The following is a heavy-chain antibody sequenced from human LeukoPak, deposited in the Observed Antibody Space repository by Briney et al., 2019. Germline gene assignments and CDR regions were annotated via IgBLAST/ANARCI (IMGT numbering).Heavy chain of an antibody. Sequence: GGSLRLSCAASGFTFSSYWMHWVRQAPGKGLVWVSRINSDGSSTSYADSVKGRFTISRDNAKNTLNLQMNSLRAEDTAVYYCARAVVGSSGYIFDYWGQGTLATVPS. D-gene: IGHD3-22*01. V-gene: IGHV3-74*01. J-gene: IGHJ4*02. CDR2: INSDGSST. CDR3: ARAVVGSSGYIFDY. CDR1: GFTFSSYW.